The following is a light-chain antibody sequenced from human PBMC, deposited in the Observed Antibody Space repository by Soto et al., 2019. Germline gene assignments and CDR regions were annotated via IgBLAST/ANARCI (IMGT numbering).Light chain of an antibody. Sequence: SVFPQPPSPSGSPGQSVTISRTGNSSDVGGYNYVSWYQQHPGKAPKLMIYEVSKRPSGVPDRFSGSKSGNTASLTVSGLQAEDEADYYCSSYAGSNNYVFGTGTRSPS. CDR3: SSYAGSNNYV. CDR1: SSDVGGYNY. J-gene: IGLJ1*01. V-gene: IGLV2-8*01. CDR2: EVS.